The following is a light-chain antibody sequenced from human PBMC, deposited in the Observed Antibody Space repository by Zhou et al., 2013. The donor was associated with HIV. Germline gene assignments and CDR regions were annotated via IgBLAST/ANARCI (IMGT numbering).Light chain of an antibody. V-gene: IGKV3-15*01. Sequence: EIVLTQSPGTLSLSPGERATLSCRASQSVGNNLAWYQQKPGQAPRLLMYGASTRATGTPARFSGSGSGTGFALTISSMQSEDIAVYYCQQYANLPPWTFGQGTTVDIK. CDR2: GAS. CDR3: QQYANLPPWT. CDR1: QSVGNN. J-gene: IGKJ1*01.